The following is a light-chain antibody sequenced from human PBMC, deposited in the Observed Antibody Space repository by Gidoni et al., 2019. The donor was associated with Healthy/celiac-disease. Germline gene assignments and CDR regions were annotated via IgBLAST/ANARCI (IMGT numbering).Light chain of an antibody. CDR1: QSVSSSY. CDR2: GAS. Sequence: EIVLTQSPGTLSLSSGERATLSCRASQSVSSSYLAWYQQKPGQAPRLLSYGASSRATGIPDRFSGSGSGTDFTLTISRLEPEDCAVYYCQQYGSSPRNTFXXXTKLEIK. V-gene: IGKV3-20*01. CDR3: QQYGSSPRNT. J-gene: IGKJ2*01.